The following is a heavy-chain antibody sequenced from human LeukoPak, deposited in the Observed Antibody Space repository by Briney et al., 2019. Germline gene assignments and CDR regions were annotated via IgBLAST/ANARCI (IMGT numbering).Heavy chain of an antibody. V-gene: IGHV4-30-2*01. Sequence: TLSLTCAVSGGSISSGGYSWSWIRQPPGKGLEWIGYIYHSGSTYYNPSLKSRVTISVDRSKNQFSLKLSSVTAADTAVYYCARGEYSYGYDYWGRGTLVTVSS. J-gene: IGHJ4*02. D-gene: IGHD5-18*01. CDR3: ARGEYSYGYDY. CDR2: IYHSGST. CDR1: GGSISSGGYS.